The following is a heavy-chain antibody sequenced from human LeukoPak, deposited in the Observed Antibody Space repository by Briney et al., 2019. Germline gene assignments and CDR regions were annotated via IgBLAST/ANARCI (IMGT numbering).Heavy chain of an antibody. CDR3: ARSPPASPFDY. Sequence: PGGSLILSCAASGFTVSRNYMSWVRQAPGKGLEWVSVIYSGGDTYYADSVKGRLTISRDISKNTLYLQINSLRAEDTAFYYCARSPPASPFDYWGQGTLVTVSS. V-gene: IGHV3-53*01. CDR1: GFTVSRNY. D-gene: IGHD2-2*01. J-gene: IGHJ4*02. CDR2: IYSGGDT.